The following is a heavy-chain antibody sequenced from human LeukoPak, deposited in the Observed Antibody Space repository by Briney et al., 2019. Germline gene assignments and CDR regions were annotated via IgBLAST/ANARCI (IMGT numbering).Heavy chain of an antibody. V-gene: IGHV4-59*01. CDR1: GGFINTFY. Sequence: PSETLSLTGTSSGGFINTFYWSWIRPTAGERLGCSGYIYNTGTTKYNPSLQSRAAMSIDTSKNQVSLKLSSVTTADTAIYYCARDGRLDYWGQGTLVTVSS. J-gene: IGHJ4*02. CDR3: ARDGRLDY. CDR2: IYNTGTT.